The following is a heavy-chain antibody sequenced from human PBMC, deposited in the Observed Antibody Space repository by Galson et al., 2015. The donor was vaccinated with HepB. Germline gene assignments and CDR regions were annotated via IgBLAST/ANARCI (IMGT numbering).Heavy chain of an antibody. CDR1: GFTFSSYS. J-gene: IGHJ6*02. Sequence: SLRLSCAASGFTFSSYSMNWVRQAPGKGLEWVSSISSSSSYIYYADSVKGRFTISRDNAKNSLYLQMNSLRAEDTAVYYCARAPPRSYSSSWYRVYYGMDVWGQGTTVTVSS. V-gene: IGHV3-21*01. CDR3: ARAPPRSYSSSWYRVYYGMDV. CDR2: ISSSSSYI. D-gene: IGHD6-13*01.